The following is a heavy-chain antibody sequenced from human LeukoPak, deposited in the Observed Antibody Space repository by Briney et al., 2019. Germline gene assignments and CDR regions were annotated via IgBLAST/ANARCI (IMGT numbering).Heavy chain of an antibody. CDR2: LSANGGTT. D-gene: IGHD2-2*01. CDR1: GFIISDYA. CDR3: VKDLYKGDSASWYFFHY. J-gene: IGHJ4*02. Sequence: GGPLTLSCSASGFIISDYAMHWLRQAPGKGLEYVSALSANGGTTYYADSVKGRFTISRDTSKNTLYLQMSSLRAEDTAMYHCVKDLYKGDSASWYFFHYWGQGTLVTVSS. V-gene: IGHV3-64D*06.